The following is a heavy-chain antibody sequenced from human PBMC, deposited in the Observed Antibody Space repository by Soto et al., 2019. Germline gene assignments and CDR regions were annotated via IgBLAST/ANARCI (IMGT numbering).Heavy chain of an antibody. V-gene: IGHV1-69*13. CDR2: IIPIFGTA. Sequence: SVKVSCKASGGTFSSYAMSWVRQAPGQGLEWMGEIIPIFGTANYAQKFQGRVTITADESTSTAYMELSSLRSEDTAVYYCARDRGPSSGYYPYWFDPWGQGTLVTVSS. D-gene: IGHD3-22*01. CDR1: GGTFSSYA. J-gene: IGHJ5*02. CDR3: ARDRGPSSGYYPYWFDP.